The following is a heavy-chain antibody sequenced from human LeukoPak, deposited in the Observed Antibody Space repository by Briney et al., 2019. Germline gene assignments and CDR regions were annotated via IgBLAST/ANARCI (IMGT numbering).Heavy chain of an antibody. CDR2: INHSGST. CDR1: GGSFSGYY. V-gene: IGHV4-34*01. CDR3: ARSRRDYYDSSGYYYLTY. D-gene: IGHD3-22*01. J-gene: IGHJ4*02. Sequence: SETLSLTCAVYGGSFSGYYWSWIRQPPGKGLEWIGEINHSGSTNYNPSLKSRVTISVDTSKNQFSLKLSSVTAADTAVYYCARSRRDYYDSSGYYYLTYWGQGTLVTVSS.